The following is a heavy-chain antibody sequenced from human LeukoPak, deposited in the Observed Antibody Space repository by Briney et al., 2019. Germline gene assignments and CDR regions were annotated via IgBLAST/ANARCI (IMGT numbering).Heavy chain of an antibody. CDR3: AKGRGWEASYYYYYMDV. CDR1: GFTFSNYD. CDR2: IRYDGSNK. V-gene: IGHV3-30*02. J-gene: IGHJ6*03. Sequence: PGGSLRLSCAASGFTFSNYDMHWVRQAPGKGLEWVAFIRYDGSNKYYTDSVKGRFTISRDNSKNTLYLQMNSLRAEDTAVYYCAKGRGWEASYYYYYMDVWGKGTTVTISS. D-gene: IGHD1-26*01.